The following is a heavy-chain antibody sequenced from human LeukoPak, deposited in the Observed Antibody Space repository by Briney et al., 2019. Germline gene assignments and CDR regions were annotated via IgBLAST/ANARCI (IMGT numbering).Heavy chain of an antibody. J-gene: IGHJ6*03. CDR3: ARAPYSSSWSYYYYYYMDV. CDR1: GGSISSYY. D-gene: IGHD6-13*01. V-gene: IGHV4-59*01. Sequence: SETLSLTCTVSGGSISSYYWSWIRQPPGKGLKGMGYFYYSGSTNYNPSLKSRVTISVDTSKNQFSLKLSSVTAADTAVYYCARAPYSSSWSYYYYYYMDVWGKGTTVTISS. CDR2: FYYSGST.